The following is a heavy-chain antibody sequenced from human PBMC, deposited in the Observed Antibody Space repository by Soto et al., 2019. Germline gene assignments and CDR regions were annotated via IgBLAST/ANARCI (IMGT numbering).Heavy chain of an antibody. V-gene: IGHV4-61*01. CDR2: IYYSGST. CDR3: ARDRDWFDP. Sequence: QVQLQESGPGLVKPSETLSLTCTVSGGSVSSGSYYWSWIRQPPGKGLEWIGYIYYSGSTNYNPSLKSRVTISVDTSKHQFSLKLSSVTAADTAVYYCARDRDWFDPWGQGTLVTVSS. D-gene: IGHD3-10*01. J-gene: IGHJ5*02. CDR1: GGSVSSGSYY.